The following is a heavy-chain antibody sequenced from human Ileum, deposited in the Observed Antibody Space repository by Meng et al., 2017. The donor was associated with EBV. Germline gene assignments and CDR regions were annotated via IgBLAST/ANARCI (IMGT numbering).Heavy chain of an antibody. J-gene: IGHJ4*02. CDR3: ARGHDYGDYASDY. D-gene: IGHD4-17*01. CDR2: INHSGST. V-gene: IGHV4-34*01. CDR1: GGSFSGYY. Sequence: QVELQQWGAGLLKPSETLSLTLAGYGGSFSGYYWSWIRQPPGKGLEWIGEINHSGSTNYNPSLKSRVTISVDTSKNQFSLKLSSVTAADTAVYYCARGHDYGDYASDYWGQGTLVTVSS.